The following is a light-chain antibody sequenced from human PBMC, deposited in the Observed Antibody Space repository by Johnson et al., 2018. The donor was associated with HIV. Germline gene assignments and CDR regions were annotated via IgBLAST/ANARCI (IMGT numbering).Light chain of an antibody. Sequence: QSVLTQPPSVSAAPGQKVTISCFGSDSNIGNNFVSWYQQLPGTAPKLLIYENNKRPSGIPDRFSASKSGTSATLDITGLQTGDEADYYCGTLHSSLKVFGTGTKVTVL. V-gene: IGLV1-51*02. J-gene: IGLJ1*01. CDR3: GTLHSSLKV. CDR2: ENN. CDR1: DSNIGNNF.